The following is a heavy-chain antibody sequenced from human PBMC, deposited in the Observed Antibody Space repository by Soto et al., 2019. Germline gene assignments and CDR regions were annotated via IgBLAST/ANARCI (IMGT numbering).Heavy chain of an antibody. D-gene: IGHD2-21*02. V-gene: IGHV4-39*01. J-gene: IGHJ4*02. CDR2: IYYSGST. CDR3: ARHSPYCGGDCYSYDY. CDR1: GFSISSSSCH. Sequence: SETLSLTCTFSGFSISSSSCHLGWIRQPPGKGLEWIGSIYYSGSTNYNPSLKSRVTISVDTSKNQFSLKLSSVTAADTAVYYCARHSPYCGGDCYSYDYWGQGTLVTVSS.